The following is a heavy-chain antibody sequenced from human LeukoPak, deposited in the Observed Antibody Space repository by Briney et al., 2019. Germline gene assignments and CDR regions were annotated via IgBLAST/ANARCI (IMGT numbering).Heavy chain of an antibody. CDR2: ISSSGGST. J-gene: IGHJ4*02. V-gene: IGHV3-23*01. CDR3: VREDTPATANY. Sequence: GGSLRLSCAASGFTFSSYAMSWVRQAPGKGLEWVSGISSSGGSTYYADSVKGRFTISRDNSKNTLYLQMNSLRAEDTAVYYCVREDTPATANYWGQGTLVTISS. D-gene: IGHD2-21*02. CDR1: GFTFSSYA.